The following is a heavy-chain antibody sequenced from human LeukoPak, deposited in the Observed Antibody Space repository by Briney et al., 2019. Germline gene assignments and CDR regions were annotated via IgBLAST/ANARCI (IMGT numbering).Heavy chain of an antibody. V-gene: IGHV4-39*07. CDR3: ASPISYYYDSSGSARPRDY. CDR1: GGSISSSSYY. J-gene: IGHJ4*02. Sequence: SETLSLTCTVSGGSISSSSYYRGWIRQPPGKGLEWIGSIYYSGSTYYNPSLKSRVTISVDTSKNQFSLKLSSVTAADTAVYYCASPISYYYDSSGSARPRDYWGQGTLVTVSS. CDR2: IYYSGST. D-gene: IGHD3-22*01.